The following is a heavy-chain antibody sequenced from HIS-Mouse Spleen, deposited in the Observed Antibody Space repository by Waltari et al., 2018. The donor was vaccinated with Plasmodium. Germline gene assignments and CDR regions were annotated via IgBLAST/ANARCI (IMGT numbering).Heavy chain of an antibody. CDR1: GYSISSGYY. J-gene: IGHJ5*02. CDR3: ARGVGYSSSWYWFDP. D-gene: IGHD6-13*01. V-gene: IGHV4-38-2*02. Sequence: QVQLQESGPGLVKPSETLSLTCTVSGYSISSGYYWGWIRQPPGKGLEWIGSIYHSGRTNYNPPRKSRVTIAVDTSKNQFSLKVSSVTAADTAVYYCARGVGYSSSWYWFDPWGQGTLVTVSS. CDR2: IYHSGRT.